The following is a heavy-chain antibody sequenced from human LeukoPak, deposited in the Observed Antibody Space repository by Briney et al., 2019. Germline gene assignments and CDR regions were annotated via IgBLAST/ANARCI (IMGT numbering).Heavy chain of an antibody. V-gene: IGHV1-2*02. D-gene: IGHD6-13*01. CDR1: GYTFTGYY. CDR2: INPNSGGT. CDR3: AVSGRYSSSWSSRYYFDY. Sequence: ASVKVSCKASGYTFTGYYMHWVRQAPGQGLEWMGWINPNSGGTNYAQKFQGRVTMTRDTSISTAYMELSSLRSEDTAVYYCAVSGRYSSSWSSRYYFDYWGQGTLVTVSS. J-gene: IGHJ4*02.